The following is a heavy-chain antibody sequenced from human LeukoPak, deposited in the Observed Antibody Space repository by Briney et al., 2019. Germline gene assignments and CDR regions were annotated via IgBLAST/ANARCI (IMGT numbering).Heavy chain of an antibody. V-gene: IGHV3-23*01. CDR1: GFTFSSYA. D-gene: IGHD6-19*01. J-gene: IGHJ4*02. CDR2: ISGSGGST. Sequence: GGSLRLSCAASGFTFSSYAMSWVRQAPGKGLEWVSAISGSGGSTYYAESVKGRFTISRDNSKNTLFLQMNTLRAEDTAVYYCAKGAAGVNRVFDYWGQGTLVTVSS. CDR3: AKGAAGVNRVFDY.